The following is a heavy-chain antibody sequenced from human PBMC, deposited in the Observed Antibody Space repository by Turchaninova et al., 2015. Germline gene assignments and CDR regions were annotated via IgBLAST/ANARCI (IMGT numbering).Heavy chain of an antibody. CDR3: ARDGRYCSGGSCAYYYMGV. J-gene: IGHJ6*03. V-gene: IGHV1-69*12. CDR2: IIPMFGTA. CDR1: GGTFSSYA. Sequence: QVQLVQSGAEVKKPGSSVKVSCKASGGTFSSYAISWVRQAPGQGLEGMGGIIPMFGTANYAQKCKGRVTITAEESTSTAYMELSSLGAEDTAWYYCARDGRYCSGGSCAYYYMGVWGKGTTVTVS. D-gene: IGHD2-15*01.